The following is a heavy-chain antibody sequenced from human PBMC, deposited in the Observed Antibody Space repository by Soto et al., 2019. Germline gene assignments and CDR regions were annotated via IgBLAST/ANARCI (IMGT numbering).Heavy chain of an antibody. CDR2: KSFDGRE. CDR1: GFTFSSFG. J-gene: IGHJ4*02. CDR3: ARAITSSSAF. D-gene: IGHD6-6*01. V-gene: IGHV3-30*03. Sequence: QVQLVESGGAVVQSGRSLRLSCTASGFTFSSFGMHWVRQTPDKGLEWVAVKSFDGREEYADSVKGRFTISRDNSKNTLYLQMNSLRTEDSATYYCARAITSSSAFWGQGTLVTVTS.